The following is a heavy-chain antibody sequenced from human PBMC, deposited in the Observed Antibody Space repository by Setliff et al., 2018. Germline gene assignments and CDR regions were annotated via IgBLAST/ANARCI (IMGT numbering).Heavy chain of an antibody. V-gene: IGHV4-59*08. CDR1: GGSISGYY. Sequence: PSETLSLTCTVSGGSISGYYWSWIRQPPGKSLEWIGYIYNSGSTNYNPSLDSRVTISLDTSKNQYSLRLRSVTAADTAVYYCASPRRDDLDTPFDAFDLWGQGTKVTVSS. CDR3: ASPRRDDLDTPFDAFDL. J-gene: IGHJ3*01. D-gene: IGHD1-1*01. CDR2: IYNSGST.